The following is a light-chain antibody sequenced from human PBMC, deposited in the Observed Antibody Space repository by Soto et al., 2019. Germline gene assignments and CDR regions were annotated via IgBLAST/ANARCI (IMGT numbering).Light chain of an antibody. Sequence: QSVLTQPPSASGTPGQRVTISCSGSSSNIGINAVNWYQQLPGTAPKLLIYGNNQRPSGVADRFSGSKSGTSASLAISGLQSDDETDYYCATWDYTLNGVVFGGGTKVTVL. CDR3: ATWDYTLNGVV. J-gene: IGLJ3*02. CDR1: SSNIGINA. CDR2: GNN. V-gene: IGLV1-44*01.